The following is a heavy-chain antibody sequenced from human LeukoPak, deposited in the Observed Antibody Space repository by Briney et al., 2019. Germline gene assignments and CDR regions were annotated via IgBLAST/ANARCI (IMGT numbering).Heavy chain of an antibody. D-gene: IGHD3-22*01. CDR1: GFTFSSYA. CDR3: AKGTSTIVVVTDSFDY. CDR2: ISGSGGST. J-gene: IGHJ4*02. V-gene: IGHV3-23*01. Sequence: GVSLRLSCAASGFTFSSYAMSWVRQGPGKGLEWVSTISGSGGSTYYADSVKGRFTISRDNSKSTLYLQMNSLRAEDTAVYYCAKGTSTIVVVTDSFDYWGQGTLVTVSS.